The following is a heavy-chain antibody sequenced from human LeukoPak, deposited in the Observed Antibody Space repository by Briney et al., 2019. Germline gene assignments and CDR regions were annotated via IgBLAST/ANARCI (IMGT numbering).Heavy chain of an antibody. V-gene: IGHV3-30*18. D-gene: IGHD3-22*01. Sequence: PGRSLRLSCAASGFTFSSYGMHWVRQAPGKGLEWVAVISYDGSNKYYADSVKGRFTISRDNSKNTLYLQMNSLRAEDTAVYYCAKAARRYDSSGYFDYWGQGTLVTVSS. J-gene: IGHJ4*02. CDR1: GFTFSSYG. CDR3: AKAARRYDSSGYFDY. CDR2: ISYDGSNK.